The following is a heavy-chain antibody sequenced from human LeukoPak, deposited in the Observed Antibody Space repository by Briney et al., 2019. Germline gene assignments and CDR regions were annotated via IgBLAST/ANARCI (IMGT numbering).Heavy chain of an antibody. CDR1: GFIFSSYA. V-gene: IGHV3-53*01. J-gene: IGHJ4*02. D-gene: IGHD3-9*01. CDR3: ARAGSGGPVVGAGYYYFDY. Sequence: PGGSLRLSCEVSGFIFSSYAIHWVRQAPGKGLEWVSVIYSGGSTYYADSVKGRFTISRDNSKNTLYLQMNSLRAEDTAVYYCARAGSGGPVVGAGYYYFDYWGQGTLVTVSS. CDR2: IYSGGST.